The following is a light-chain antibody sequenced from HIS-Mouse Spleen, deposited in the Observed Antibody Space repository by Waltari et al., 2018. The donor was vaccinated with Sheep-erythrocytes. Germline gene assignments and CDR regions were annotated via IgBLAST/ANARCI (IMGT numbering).Light chain of an antibody. V-gene: IGLV3-1*01. Sequence: SYELTQPPSVSLSPGQTASITCSGPKLGDKYACWYQQKPGQSPVLVIYQYSKRPSGIPERFSCSNSGNTATLTISGTQAMDEADYYCQAWDSSIVVFGGGTKLTVL. J-gene: IGLJ2*01. CDR2: QYS. CDR3: QAWDSSIVV. CDR1: KLGDKY.